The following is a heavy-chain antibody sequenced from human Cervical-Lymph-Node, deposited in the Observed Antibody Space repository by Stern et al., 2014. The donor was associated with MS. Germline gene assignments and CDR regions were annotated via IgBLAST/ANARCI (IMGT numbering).Heavy chain of an antibody. CDR3: VREDGYFDY. CDR2: IWHDETNN. J-gene: IGHJ4*02. Sequence: QDQLVQSGGGVVQPGGSLRLSCAASGFTFSSHVMHWVRPAPGKGLEWVAVIWHDETNNAYAYSVKCRFTISRDNSNNTLSLQMNSLRAEDTAVYYCVREDGYFDYWGQGTLVTVSS. CDR1: GFTFSSHV. D-gene: IGHD2-8*01. V-gene: IGHV3-30-3*01.